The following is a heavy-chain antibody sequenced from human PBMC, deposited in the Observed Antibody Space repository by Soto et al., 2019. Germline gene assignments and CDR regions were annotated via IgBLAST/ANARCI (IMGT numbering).Heavy chain of an antibody. V-gene: IGHV1-24*01. CDR2: FDPEDGET. Sequence: GASVKVSCKVSGYTLTELSMHWVRQAPGKGLEWMGGFDPEDGETIYAQKFQGRVTMTEDTSTDTAYMELSSLRSEDTAVYYCATGSNGFGELYRLGPSFDYWGQGTLVTVSS. J-gene: IGHJ4*02. CDR3: ATGSNGFGELYRLGPSFDY. D-gene: IGHD3-10*01. CDR1: GYTLTELS.